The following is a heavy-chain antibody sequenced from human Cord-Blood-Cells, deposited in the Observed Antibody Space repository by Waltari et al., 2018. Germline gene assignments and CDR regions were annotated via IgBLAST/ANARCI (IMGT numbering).Heavy chain of an antibody. J-gene: IGHJ4*02. D-gene: IGHD6-6*01. CDR1: GGSFSGYY. CDR3: ARGLIAARPSLYFDY. Sequence: QVQLQQWGAGLLKPSETLSLTCAVYGGSFSGYYWSWIRQPPGKGLEWIGEINHSGSTNYNPSLKSRVTISVDTSKNQFSLKLSSVTAADTAVYYCARGLIAARPSLYFDYWGQGTLVTVSS. CDR2: INHSGST. V-gene: IGHV4-34*01.